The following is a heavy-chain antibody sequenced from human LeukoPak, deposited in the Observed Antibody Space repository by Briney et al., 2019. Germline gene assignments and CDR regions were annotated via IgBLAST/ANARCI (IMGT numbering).Heavy chain of an antibody. CDR1: GFTFSSYA. CDR3: AKVREYYYYGMDV. J-gene: IGHJ6*02. CDR2: ISYDGSNK. V-gene: IGHV3-30-3*01. D-gene: IGHD2/OR15-2a*01. Sequence: PGRSLRLSCAASGFTFSSYAMHWVRQAPGKGLEWVAVISYDGSNKYYADSVKGRFTISRDNSKNTLYLQINSLRAEDTAVYYCAKVREYYYYGMDVWGQGTTVTVSS.